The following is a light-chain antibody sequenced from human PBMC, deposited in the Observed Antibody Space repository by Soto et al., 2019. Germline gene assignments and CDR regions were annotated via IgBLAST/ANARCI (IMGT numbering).Light chain of an antibody. V-gene: IGKV3-15*01. CDR2: GAS. Sequence: EIVMTQSPATLSVSPGERSTLSCRASQSISSKLAWYQQKPGQAPRLXXYGASTRATGIPVRFSGSGSGTEFTLTITSLQSEDFAVYYCQEYNNWHPITFGGGTKVDIK. CDR3: QEYNNWHPIT. J-gene: IGKJ4*01. CDR1: QSISSK.